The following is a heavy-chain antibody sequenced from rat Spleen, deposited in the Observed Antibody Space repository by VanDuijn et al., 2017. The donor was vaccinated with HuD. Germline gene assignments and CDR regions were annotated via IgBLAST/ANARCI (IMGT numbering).Heavy chain of an antibody. CDR1: GLSLASNG. V-gene: IGHV2-6*01. CDR2: ISSGGNT. D-gene: IGHD1-3*01. J-gene: IGHJ2*01. CDR3: ARLTIGS. Sequence: QVQLKESGPGLVQPSQTLSLTCTVSGLSLASNGVSWVRQPPGKGLEWIAAISSGGNTYYNSALKSRLSISRDTSKSQVFLKMNSLQTEDTAMYFCARLTIGSWGQGVMVTVSS.